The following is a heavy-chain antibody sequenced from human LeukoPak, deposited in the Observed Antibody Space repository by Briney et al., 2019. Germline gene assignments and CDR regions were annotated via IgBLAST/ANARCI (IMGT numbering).Heavy chain of an antibody. V-gene: IGHV3-9*03. D-gene: IGHD3/OR15-3a*01. CDR1: GFTFHDYA. J-gene: IGHJ3*02. CDR2: ITWNSGSV. Sequence: PGESLRLSCAASGFTFHDYAMHWVRQVPGKGLEWVPGITWNSGSVLYADSVRGRFTISRDNAKNSLYLQMNSLRPEDMAFYYCAKGLGVASLIVDALDMWGQGTMVTV. CDR3: AKGLGVASLIVDALDM.